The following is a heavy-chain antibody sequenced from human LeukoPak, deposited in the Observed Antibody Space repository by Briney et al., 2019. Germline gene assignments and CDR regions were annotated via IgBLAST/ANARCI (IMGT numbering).Heavy chain of an antibody. J-gene: IGHJ4*02. V-gene: IGHV5-51*01. Sequence: GASLKISCKGSGYRFTSYWIGWGRRMPGKGLGWMGIIYPGDSDTRYSPSFQGQVTISADKSISTAYLQWSSLKASDTAMYYCARRSYSFDYWGQGTLVTVSS. CDR2: IYPGDSDT. CDR1: GYRFTSYW. CDR3: ARRSYSFDY. D-gene: IGHD1-26*01.